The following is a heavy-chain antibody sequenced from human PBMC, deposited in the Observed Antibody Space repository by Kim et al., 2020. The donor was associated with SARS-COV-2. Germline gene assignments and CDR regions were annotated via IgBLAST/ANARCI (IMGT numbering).Heavy chain of an antibody. Sequence: GGSLRLSCAASGFTFSGSAMHWVRQASGKGLEWVGRIRSKANSYATAYAASVKGRFTISRDDSKNTAYLQMNSLKTEDTAVYYCTRHGPTVATHLDYWGQGTLVTVSS. D-gene: IGHD5-12*01. CDR2: IRSKANSYAT. V-gene: IGHV3-73*01. J-gene: IGHJ4*02. CDR1: GFTFSGSA. CDR3: TRHGPTVATHLDY.